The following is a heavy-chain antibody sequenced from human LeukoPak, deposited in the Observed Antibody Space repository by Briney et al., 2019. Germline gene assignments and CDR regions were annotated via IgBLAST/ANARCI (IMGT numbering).Heavy chain of an antibody. J-gene: IGHJ4*02. CDR1: GFTFSSYS. CDR2: ISNRSTTT. D-gene: IGHD6-19*01. CDR3: ASPLDYSSPRY. Sequence: GGSLRLSCAAFGFTFSSYSMNWVRQAPGKGLEWVSYISNRSTTTYYADSVKGRFTISRDNDKNSLYLQMNSQRDEDTAVYYCASPLDYSSPRYWGQGTLVTVSS. V-gene: IGHV3-48*02.